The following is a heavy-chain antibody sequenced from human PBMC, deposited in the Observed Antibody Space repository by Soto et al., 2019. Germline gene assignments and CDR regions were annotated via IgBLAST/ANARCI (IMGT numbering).Heavy chain of an antibody. J-gene: IGHJ5*02. D-gene: IGHD1-26*01. CDR3: ATGGSFTPGWFDP. Sequence: QVQLVQSGAEVKKPGASVKVSCKVSGYTLTELSMHWVRQAPGKGLEWLGGFDPEDSETIYAQKWQGRVTMTEDTSKDTAYMELSSLRSEDTAVYYCATGGSFTPGWFDPWGQGTLVTVSS. CDR1: GYTLTELS. CDR2: FDPEDSET. V-gene: IGHV1-24*01.